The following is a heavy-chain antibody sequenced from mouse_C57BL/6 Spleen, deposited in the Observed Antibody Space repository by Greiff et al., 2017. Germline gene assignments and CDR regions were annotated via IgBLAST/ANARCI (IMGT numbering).Heavy chain of an antibody. J-gene: IGHJ1*03. V-gene: IGHV5-17*01. CDR3: GRLTGTGWYFDV. CDR1: GFTFSDYG. D-gene: IGHD4-1*01. CDR2: ISSGSSTI. Sequence: EVQRVESGGGLVKPGGSLKLSCAASGFTFSDYGMHWVRQAPEKGLEWVAYISSGSSTIYYADTMKGRITISRDNANNTLFLQMTSLRSEDTAMYYCGRLTGTGWYFDVWGTGTTVTVSS.